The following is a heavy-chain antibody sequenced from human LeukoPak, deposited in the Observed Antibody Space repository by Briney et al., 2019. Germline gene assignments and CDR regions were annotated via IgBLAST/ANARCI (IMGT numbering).Heavy chain of an antibody. Sequence: GGSLRLSCAASGFTFSSYAMSWVRQAPGKGLEWVSAISGSGGSTYYADSVKGRSTISRDNSKNTLYLQMNSLRAEDTAVYYCAKDIVATMYYFDYWGQGTLVTVSS. D-gene: IGHD5-12*01. V-gene: IGHV3-23*01. CDR3: AKDIVATMYYFDY. CDR1: GFTFSSYA. CDR2: ISGSGGST. J-gene: IGHJ4*02.